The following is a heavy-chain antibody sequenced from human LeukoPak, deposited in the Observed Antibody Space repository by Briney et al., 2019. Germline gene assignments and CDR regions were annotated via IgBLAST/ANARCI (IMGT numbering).Heavy chain of an antibody. CDR1: GGTFSSYA. Sequence: GASVKVSCTASGGTFSSYAISWVRQVPGQGLEWMGRIIPILGIENYAQKFQGRVTITADKSTRTAYMELSGLRSEDTAVYYCARDHDYGPLRDFDYWGQGTLVTVSS. J-gene: IGHJ4*02. V-gene: IGHV1-69*04. CDR3: ARDHDYGPLRDFDY. D-gene: IGHD4-17*01. CDR2: IIPILGIE.